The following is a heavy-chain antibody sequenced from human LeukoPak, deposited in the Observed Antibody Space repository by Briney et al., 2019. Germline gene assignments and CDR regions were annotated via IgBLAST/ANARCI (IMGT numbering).Heavy chain of an antibody. J-gene: IGHJ2*01. CDR3: ARRGSTSWYWYFDL. CDR2: VHASGTT. Sequence: PSETLSLTRTVSGGSISSHYWSWIRQPPGKGLEWIGYVHASGTTDYNPSVKSRVAISVDTSKNQLSLKLSSVTAADTALYYCARRGSTSWYWYFDLWGRGTLVTVSS. CDR1: GGSISSHY. V-gene: IGHV4-4*09. D-gene: IGHD2-2*01.